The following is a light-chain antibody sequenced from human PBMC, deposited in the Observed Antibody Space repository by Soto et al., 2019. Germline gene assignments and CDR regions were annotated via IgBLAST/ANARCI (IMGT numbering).Light chain of an antibody. J-gene: IGKJ1*01. CDR3: QQSYSTPWT. V-gene: IGKV1-39*01. Sequence: IQLSQSPSSLVACVGDRDTITCPASQSISSWLAWYQHKPGKAPKLLIYAASSLQSGVPSRFSGSGSGTDFTLTISSLQPEDFATYYCQQSYSTPWTFGQGTKVDI. CDR1: QSISSW. CDR2: AAS.